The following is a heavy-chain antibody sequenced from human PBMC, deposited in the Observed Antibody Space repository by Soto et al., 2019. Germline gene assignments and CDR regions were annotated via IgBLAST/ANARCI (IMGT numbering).Heavy chain of an antibody. Sequence: SQTLSLTCAISGDSVSTNSATWDWIRQSPSRGLEWLGRTYYRSKWYNDYAGSVRSRITINPDTSKNQFSLHLNSVTPDDTAVYYCARDLSGFFQHWGLGTLVTVS. J-gene: IGHJ1*01. CDR3: ARDLSGFFQH. CDR2: TYYRSKWYN. V-gene: IGHV6-1*01. D-gene: IGHD3-3*02. CDR1: GDSVSTNSAT.